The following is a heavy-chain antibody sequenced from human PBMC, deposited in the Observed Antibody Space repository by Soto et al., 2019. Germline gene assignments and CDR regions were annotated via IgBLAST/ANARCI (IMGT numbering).Heavy chain of an antibody. J-gene: IGHJ6*01. D-gene: IGHD3-10*01. CDR2: ISYDGSNK. Sequence: WLCXRLSCAASVFTFISYSIHWFRQAPGKGLEWVAVISYDGSNKYYADSVKGRFTISRDNSKNTLYMQMNRLRAEDTAVYYCARDLYYLGFGESEYGLEVWGQGTTVKVYS. CDR1: VFTFISYS. CDR3: ARDLYYLGFGESEYGLEV. V-gene: IGHV3-30-3*01.